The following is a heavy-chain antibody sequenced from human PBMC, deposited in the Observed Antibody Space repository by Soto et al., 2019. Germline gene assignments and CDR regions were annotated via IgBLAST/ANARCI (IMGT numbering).Heavy chain of an antibody. CDR1: GFSFSNNG. J-gene: IGHJ4*02. D-gene: IGHD3-16*01. Sequence: QVQLVESGGGVVQPGRSLRLSCAASGFSFSNNGMHWVRQAPGKGLEWVAIISYDGSKKHYADSVKGRFTISRDNSKNTLYLQMNSLRVEDTAVFYCAKDRVESGLGEIDYWGQGTLVTVSS. V-gene: IGHV3-30*18. CDR3: AKDRVESGLGEIDY. CDR2: ISYDGSKK.